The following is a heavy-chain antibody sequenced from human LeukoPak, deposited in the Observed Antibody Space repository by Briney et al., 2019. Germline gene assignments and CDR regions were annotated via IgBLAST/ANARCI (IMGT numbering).Heavy chain of an antibody. J-gene: IGHJ4*02. D-gene: IGHD3-22*01. V-gene: IGHV1-18*01. CDR1: GYTFTSYG. Sequence: ASVKVSCKASGYTFTSYGISWVRQAPGQGLEWMGWISAYNGNTNYAQKLQGRVTMTTDTSTSTAYMELRSLRPDDTAVYYCARGLSLYYYDSSGYADYWGQGTLVTVSS. CDR2: ISAYNGNT. CDR3: ARGLSLYYYDSSGYADY.